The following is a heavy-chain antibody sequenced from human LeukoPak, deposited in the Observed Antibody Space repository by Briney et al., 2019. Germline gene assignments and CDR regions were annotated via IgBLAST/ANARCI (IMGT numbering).Heavy chain of an antibody. CDR3: ARENLGRGVIKDNWFDP. CDR1: GLTFSSYS. D-gene: IGHD3-10*01. J-gene: IGHJ5*02. CDR2: ISSSSSYI. Sequence: GGSLRLSCAASGLTFSSYSMNWVRQAPGKGLEWVSSISSSSSYIYYADSVKGRFTISRDNANNSLYLQMNSLRAEDTAVYYCARENLGRGVIKDNWFDPWGQGTLVTVSS. V-gene: IGHV3-21*01.